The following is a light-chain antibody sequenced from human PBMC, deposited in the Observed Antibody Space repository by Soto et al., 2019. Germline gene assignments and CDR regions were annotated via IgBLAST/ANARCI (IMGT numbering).Light chain of an antibody. Sequence: QSALTQPASVSGSPGLSMAISCTGTSSDVGGYNSVSWYQQHPGKAPKLVIYDVTSRPSGVSNRFSGSKSGNTASLTISGLQAEDEGDYYCSSYRTGGSYVFGTGTKLTVL. CDR1: SSDVGGYNS. J-gene: IGLJ1*01. CDR2: DVT. CDR3: SSYRTGGSYV. V-gene: IGLV2-14*01.